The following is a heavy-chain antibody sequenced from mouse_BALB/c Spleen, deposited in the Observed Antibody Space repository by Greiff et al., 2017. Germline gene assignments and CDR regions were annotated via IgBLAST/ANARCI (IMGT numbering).Heavy chain of an antibody. J-gene: IGHJ4*01. CDR2: IYPYNGGT. CDR3: AKDSDYMWDDAIDY. CDR1: GYTFTDYN. D-gene: IGHD2-5*01. V-gene: IGHV1S29*02. Sequence: VQLQQSGPELVKPGASVKISCKASGYTFTDYNMHWVKQSHGKSLEWIGYIYPYNGGTGYNQKFKSKATLTVDNSSSTAYMELRSLTSEDSAVYYSAKDSDYMWDDAIDYWGQGTSVTVSS.